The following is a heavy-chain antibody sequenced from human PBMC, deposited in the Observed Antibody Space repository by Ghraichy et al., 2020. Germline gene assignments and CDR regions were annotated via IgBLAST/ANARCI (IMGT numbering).Heavy chain of an antibody. Sequence: SETLSLTCTVSGGSISSSSYYWGWIRQPPGKGLEWIGSIYYSGSTYYNPSLKSRVTISVDTSKNQFSLKLSSVTAADTAVYYCARLVYTIFGVAGEYYFDYWGQGTLVTVSS. CDR2: IYYSGST. D-gene: IGHD3-3*01. J-gene: IGHJ4*02. V-gene: IGHV4-39*01. CDR1: GGSISSSSYY. CDR3: ARLVYTIFGVAGEYYFDY.